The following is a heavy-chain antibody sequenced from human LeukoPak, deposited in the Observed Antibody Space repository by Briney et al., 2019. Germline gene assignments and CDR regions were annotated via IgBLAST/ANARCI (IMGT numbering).Heavy chain of an antibody. J-gene: IGHJ5*02. D-gene: IGHD2-15*01. V-gene: IGHV4-34*01. Sequence: SATLSLTCAVYGGSFSGYYLNWIRQPPGKGLEWIGEINHSGSTNYNPSLKSRVTISVDPSKSQFSLKLTSVTAADTAVNYCARGYCSGGSCFSWFDPWGQGTLVTVSS. CDR2: INHSGST. CDR1: GGSFSGYY. CDR3: ARGYCSGGSCFSWFDP.